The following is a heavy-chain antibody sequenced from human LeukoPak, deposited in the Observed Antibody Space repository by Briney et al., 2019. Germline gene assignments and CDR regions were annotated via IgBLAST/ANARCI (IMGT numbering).Heavy chain of an antibody. CDR1: GGSISSYY. CDR3: ARLRMPVLRYFDWLPNPHFDP. V-gene: IGHV4-59*01. CDR2: IYYSGST. D-gene: IGHD3-9*01. Sequence: SETLSLTCTVSGGSISSYYWSWIRQPPGKGLEWIGYIYYSGSTNYNPSLKSRVTISVDTSKNQFSLKLSSVTAADTAVYYCARLRMPVLRYFDWLPNPHFDPWGQGTLVTVSS. J-gene: IGHJ5*02.